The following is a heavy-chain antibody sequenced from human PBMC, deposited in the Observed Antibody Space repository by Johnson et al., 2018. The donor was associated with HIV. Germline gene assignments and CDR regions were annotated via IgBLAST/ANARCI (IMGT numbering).Heavy chain of an antibody. CDR1: GFTFNRAW. V-gene: IGHV3-15*01. CDR3: TTGPVGATKGGGAFDI. D-gene: IGHD1-26*01. Sequence: VQLVESGGGLVKPGGSLRLSCAASGFTFNRAWMSWVRQAPGRGLEWVGRIKSKTDGGTTDNAAPVNGRFTISRNDSNSMLYRQMNNLKTEDKAVYYCTTGPVGATKGGGAFDIWGQGTMVTVSS. CDR2: IKSKTDGGTT. J-gene: IGHJ3*02.